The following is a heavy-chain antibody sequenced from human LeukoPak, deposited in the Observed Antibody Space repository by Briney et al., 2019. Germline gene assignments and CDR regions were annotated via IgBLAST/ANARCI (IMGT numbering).Heavy chain of an antibody. D-gene: IGHD4-17*01. V-gene: IGHV3-30*18. J-gene: IGHJ4*02. CDR1: GFTFSSYG. CDR3: AKERGNGDYVGFDY. Sequence: QPGRSLRLSCAASGFTFSSYGMHWVRQAPGKGLEWVAVISYDGSNKYYADSVKGRFTISRDNSKNTLYLQMNSLRAEDTAVYYCAKERGNGDYVGFDYWGQGTLVTVSS. CDR2: ISYDGSNK.